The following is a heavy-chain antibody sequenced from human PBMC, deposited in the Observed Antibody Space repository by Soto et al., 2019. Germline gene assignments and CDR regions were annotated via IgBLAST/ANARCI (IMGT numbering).Heavy chain of an antibody. CDR1: GFSVSSQY. Sequence: EVQVVESGGGLVQPGGSLRLSCAASGFSVSSQYMSWVRQAPGKGLEWVSVIYTDGGRNYADAVKGRFTISRDNSENTLYLQMRSLRTEDTAMYYCVKDPWEYWGQGTLVTVSS. CDR2: IYTDGGR. J-gene: IGHJ4*02. D-gene: IGHD1-26*01. V-gene: IGHV3-53*04. CDR3: VKDPWEY.